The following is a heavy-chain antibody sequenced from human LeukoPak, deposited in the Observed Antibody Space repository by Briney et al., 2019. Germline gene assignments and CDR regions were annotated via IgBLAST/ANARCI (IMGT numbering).Heavy chain of an antibody. J-gene: IGHJ3*02. D-gene: IGHD3-10*01. Sequence: GGSLRLSCAASGFTFSSYAMSWVRQAPGKGLEWVSAISGSGGSTYYADSVKGRFTISRDNSKNTLFLQMSSLRAEDTAVYYCAKGFRGALNDAFDMWGQGTMVTVSS. CDR2: ISGSGGST. V-gene: IGHV3-23*01. CDR3: AKGFRGALNDAFDM. CDR1: GFTFSSYA.